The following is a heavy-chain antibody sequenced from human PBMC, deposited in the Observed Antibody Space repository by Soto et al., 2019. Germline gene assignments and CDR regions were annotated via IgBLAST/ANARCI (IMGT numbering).Heavy chain of an antibody. J-gene: IGHJ4*02. V-gene: IGHV1-69*12. Sequence: QVQLVQSGAEVKKPGSSVKVSCKASGGTFSSYAISWVRQAPGQGLEWMGGIIPIFGTANYAQKFQGRVTITADESTSTAYMELSSLRSEDMAVYYFASDSYSSGWYYYFDYWGKGTLVTASS. D-gene: IGHD6-19*01. CDR1: GGTFSSYA. CDR3: ASDSYSSGWYYYFDY. CDR2: IIPIFGTA.